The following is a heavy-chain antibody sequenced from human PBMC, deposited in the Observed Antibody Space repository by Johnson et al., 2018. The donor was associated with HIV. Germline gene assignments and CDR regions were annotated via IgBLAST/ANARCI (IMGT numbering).Heavy chain of an antibody. Sequence: VQLVESGGGLVQPGGSLRLSCAASEFTVSSSYMSWVRQAPGKGLVWVARIYSDGSDTAYADSVKGRFTISRDNAKKTLYLQMNSLRAEDTAVYYCARKQWLEIPSDALDVWGQGTMVTVSS. D-gene: IGHD6-19*01. CDR3: ARKQWLEIPSDALDV. J-gene: IGHJ3*01. V-gene: IGHV3-74*03. CDR2: IYSDGSDT. CDR1: EFTVSSSY.